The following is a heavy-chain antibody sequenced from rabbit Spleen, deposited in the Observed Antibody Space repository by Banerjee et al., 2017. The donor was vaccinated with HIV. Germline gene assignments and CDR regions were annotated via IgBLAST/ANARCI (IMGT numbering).Heavy chain of an antibody. D-gene: IGHD8-1*01. CDR2: AYAGSSGST. CDR3: ARDSGSSFSSYGMDL. CDR1: GFDFSSGYD. J-gene: IGHJ6*01. Sequence: QSLEESGGGLVKPGASLTLTCKASGFDFSSGYDMCWVRQAPGKGLEWVACAYAGSSGSTYYASWAKGRFTISKTSSTTVTLQMTSLTAADTATYFCARDSGSSFSSYGMDLWGPGTLVTVS. V-gene: IGHV1S40*01.